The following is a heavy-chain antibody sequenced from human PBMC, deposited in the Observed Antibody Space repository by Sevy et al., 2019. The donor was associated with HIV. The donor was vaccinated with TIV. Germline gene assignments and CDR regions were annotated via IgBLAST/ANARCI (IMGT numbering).Heavy chain of an antibody. J-gene: IGHJ4*02. CDR2: LNPGNGNT. CDR1: GYTFMTYT. CDR3: ARDPYARRGFDY. D-gene: IGHD3-16*01. Sequence: ASVKVSCKASGYTFMTYTIHWVRQGPGQRLEWMGWLNPGNGNTKYSQKFQGRITITRDTSATTAYMELASLRSEDTAIYYWARDPYARRGFDYWGQGTLVTVSS. V-gene: IGHV1-3*01.